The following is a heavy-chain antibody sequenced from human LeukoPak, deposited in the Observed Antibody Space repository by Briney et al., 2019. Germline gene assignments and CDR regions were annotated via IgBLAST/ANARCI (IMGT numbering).Heavy chain of an antibody. CDR3: ARDYSYGYGN. CDR1: GFTFSDSY. Sequence: GGSLRLSCAASGFTFSDSYMSWIRLAPGKGLEWLSYISSSSTYTTYADSVKGRFTISRDNAKNTLYLQMNSLRAEDTAVYYCARDYSYGYGNWGQGTLVTVPS. J-gene: IGHJ4*02. V-gene: IGHV3-11*06. CDR2: ISSSSTYT. D-gene: IGHD5-18*01.